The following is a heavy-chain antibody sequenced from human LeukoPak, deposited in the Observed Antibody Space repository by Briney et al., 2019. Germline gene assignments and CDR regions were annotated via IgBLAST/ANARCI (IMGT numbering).Heavy chain of an antibody. CDR2: ISTAGDT. CDR3: ARGAGTVTTYFQH. Sequence: GGSLRLSCAASGFTFSRYDMHWVRQTTGKGLEWVSAISTAGDTYYPGSVKGRFTITRENAKNSLYLQMNSLRAGDTAVYYCARGAGTVTTYFQHWGQGTLVTVSS. CDR1: GFTFSRYD. V-gene: IGHV3-13*01. J-gene: IGHJ1*01. D-gene: IGHD4-17*01.